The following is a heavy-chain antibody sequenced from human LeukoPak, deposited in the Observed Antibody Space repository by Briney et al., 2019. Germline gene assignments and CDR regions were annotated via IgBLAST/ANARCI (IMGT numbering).Heavy chain of an antibody. CDR1: GYTFTGYY. J-gene: IGHJ4*02. Sequence: GASVKVSCKASGYTFTGYYMHWVRQAPGQGLEWMGRIKPNSGGTNYAQKFQGRVTMTRDTSISTAYMELSRLRSDDTAVYYCARERITIFGVVIPNLAFDYWGQGTLVTVSS. V-gene: IGHV1-2*06. D-gene: IGHD3-3*01. CDR2: IKPNSGGT. CDR3: ARERITIFGVVIPNLAFDY.